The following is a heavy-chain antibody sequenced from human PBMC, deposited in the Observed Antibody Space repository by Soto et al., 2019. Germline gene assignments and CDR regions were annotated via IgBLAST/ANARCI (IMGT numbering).Heavy chain of an antibody. V-gene: IGHV4-59*08. D-gene: IGHD6-19*01. J-gene: IGHJ4*02. CDR2: IYYSGST. CDR3: ARHRQWLDDFDY. Sequence: SETLSLTCTVSGGSISSYYWSWIRQPPGKGLEWIGYIYYSGSTNYNPSLKSRVTISVDTSKNQFSLKLSSVTAADTAVYYCARHRQWLDDFDYWGQGTLVTVSS. CDR1: GGSISSYY.